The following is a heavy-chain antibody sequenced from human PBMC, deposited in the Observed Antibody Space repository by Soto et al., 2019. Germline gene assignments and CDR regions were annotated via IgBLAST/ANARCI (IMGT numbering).Heavy chain of an antibody. CDR1: GGSVNSGHYY. CDR2: MSHSGGT. Sequence: QVQLQQWGAGLLKPSETLSLTCAVYGGSVNSGHYYWSWIRQPPGKGLEWIGEMSHSGGTHFNPSLKSRVTISVDTSKNQVSLNRLSVTAADTSLYYCARVERGTATTVVDAFDICGPVTLVTVSA. J-gene: IGHJ3*02. CDR3: ARVERGTATTVVDAFDI. V-gene: IGHV4-34*01. D-gene: IGHD1-1*01.